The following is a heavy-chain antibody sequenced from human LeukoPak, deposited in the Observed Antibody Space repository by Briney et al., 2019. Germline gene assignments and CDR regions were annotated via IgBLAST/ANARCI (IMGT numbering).Heavy chain of an antibody. CDR3: ARVGGYSYGYLVPHYFDY. Sequence: SVKVSCKASGYTFTSYGISWVRQAPGQGLEWMGGIIPIFGTANYAQKFQGRVTITADESTSTAYMELSSLRSEDTAVYYCARVGGYSYGYLVPHYFDYWGQGTLVTVSS. J-gene: IGHJ4*02. V-gene: IGHV1-69*13. D-gene: IGHD5-18*01. CDR2: IIPIFGTA. CDR1: GYTFTSYG.